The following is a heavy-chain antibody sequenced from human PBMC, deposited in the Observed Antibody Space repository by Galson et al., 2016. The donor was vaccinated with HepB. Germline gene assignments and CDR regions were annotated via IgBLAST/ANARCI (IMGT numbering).Heavy chain of an antibody. CDR2: ISAYNDDT. J-gene: IGHJ6*02. V-gene: IGHV1-18*01. CDR1: GYTFYSNG. Sequence: SVKVSCKASGYTFYSNGINWVRQAPGQGLEWMGWISAYNDDTKYAKKLQGRVTMTTDTSTSTAYMELRSLRSDDTAEYYCARRGMDVWGQGTTVTVSS. CDR3: ARRGMDV.